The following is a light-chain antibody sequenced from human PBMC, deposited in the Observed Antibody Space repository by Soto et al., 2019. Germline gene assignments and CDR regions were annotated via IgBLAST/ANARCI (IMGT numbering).Light chain of an antibody. CDR3: QQSYNSPQT. V-gene: IGKV1-39*01. Sequence: DIQMPQSPSSLSASVGDEVTITCRASQTIMTYLNWYQLKPGKPPRLLIYAASSLQSGVPSRFSGSGSGTDFTLTISSLQPEDFATYSCQQSYNSPQTFGRGTKVDI. CDR1: QTIMTY. J-gene: IGKJ1*01. CDR2: AAS.